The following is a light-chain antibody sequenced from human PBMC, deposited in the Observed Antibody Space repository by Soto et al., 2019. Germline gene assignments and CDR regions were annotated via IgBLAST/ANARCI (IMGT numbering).Light chain of an antibody. Sequence: EIVLTHSPATPSLSPWEIATLSCRASQSVSSYLAWYQQKPGQAPRLLIYDASNRATGIPARFSGSGSGTDFTLTISSLEPEDFAVYYCQQRSNWPPSITFGHGTRLEIK. CDR1: QSVSSY. CDR3: QQRSNWPPSIT. CDR2: DAS. J-gene: IGKJ5*01. V-gene: IGKV3-11*01.